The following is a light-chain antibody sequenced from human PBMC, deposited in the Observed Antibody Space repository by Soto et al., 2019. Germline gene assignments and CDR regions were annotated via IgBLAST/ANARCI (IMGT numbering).Light chain of an antibody. CDR1: ESTNNY. J-gene: IGKJ4*01. CDR2: GAS. Sequence: EIVMTQSPATLSVSPGERATLSCRASESTNNYLAWYQQKPGQAPRLLIDGASTRAAGIPPRFSGSGSGTEFTLTISSLQSEDFAVYYCQKYGSSPLTFGGGTKVESK. CDR3: QKYGSSPLT. V-gene: IGKV3-15*01.